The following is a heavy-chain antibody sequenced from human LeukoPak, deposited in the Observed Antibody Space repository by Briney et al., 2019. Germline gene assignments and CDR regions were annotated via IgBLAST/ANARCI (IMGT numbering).Heavy chain of an antibody. J-gene: IGHJ3*02. Sequence: PSETLSLTCTVSGGSISSSSYYWGWIRQPPGKGLEWIGYIYYSGSTNYNPSLKSRVTISVDTSKNQFSLKLSSVTAADTAVYYCAGSDYGDYWAFDIWGQGTMVTVSS. CDR1: GGSISSSSYY. D-gene: IGHD4-17*01. V-gene: IGHV4-61*05. CDR3: AGSDYGDYWAFDI. CDR2: IYYSGST.